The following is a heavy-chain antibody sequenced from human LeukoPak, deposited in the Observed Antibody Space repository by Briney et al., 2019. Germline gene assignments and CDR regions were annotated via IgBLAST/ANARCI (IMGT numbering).Heavy chain of an antibody. CDR1: GFTFSSYA. V-gene: IGHV3-23*01. CDR3: AKDAPSIAARHNPPFDY. D-gene: IGHD6-6*01. CDR2: ISGSGGST. Sequence: GGSLRLSCAASGFTFSSYAMSWVRQAPGKGLGWVSAISGSGGSTYYADSVKGRFTISRDNSKNTLYLQMNSLRAEDTAVYYCAKDAPSIAARHNPPFDYWGQGTLVTVSS. J-gene: IGHJ4*02.